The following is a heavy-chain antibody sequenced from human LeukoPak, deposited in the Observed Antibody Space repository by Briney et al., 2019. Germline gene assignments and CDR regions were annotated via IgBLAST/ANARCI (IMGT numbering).Heavy chain of an antibody. J-gene: IGHJ4*02. CDR1: GFTFSSYS. D-gene: IGHD4-17*01. V-gene: IGHV3-21*01. Sequence: GGSLRLSCAASGFTFSSYSMNWVRQAPGKGLEWVSSISSSSSYIYYADSVKGRFTISRDNAKNSLYLQMDSLRAEDTAVYYCARDRSTTVTAGGYWGQGTLVTVSS. CDR3: ARDRSTTVTAGGY. CDR2: ISSSSSYI.